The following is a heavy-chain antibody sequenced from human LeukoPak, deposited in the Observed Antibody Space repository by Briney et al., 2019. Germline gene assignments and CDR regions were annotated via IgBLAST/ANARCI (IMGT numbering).Heavy chain of an antibody. D-gene: IGHD2-15*01. Sequence: QPGGPLRLSCAASGFTFDDYAMHWVRQAPGKGLEWVSLISGDGGSTYYADSVKGRFTISRDNSKNSLYLQMNSLRTEDTALYYCAKVDCSGGSCYWDYYYYGMDVWGQGTTVTVSS. CDR3: AKVDCSGGSCYWDYYYYGMDV. V-gene: IGHV3-43*02. CDR1: GFTFDDYA. CDR2: ISGDGGST. J-gene: IGHJ6*02.